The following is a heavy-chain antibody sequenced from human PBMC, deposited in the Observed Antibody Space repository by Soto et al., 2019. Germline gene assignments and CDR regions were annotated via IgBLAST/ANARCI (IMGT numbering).Heavy chain of an antibody. CDR3: ARVLTGTYYYYMDV. V-gene: IGHV4-59*01. Sequence: SETLSLTCTVSGGSTSYYYWSWIRQPPGKGLEWIGYINRNGGTNYNPSLKRRVTISVDTSKNQVSLKLSSVTAADTAVYYCARVLTGTYYYYMDVWGKGTTVTVSS. D-gene: IGHD1-1*01. J-gene: IGHJ6*03. CDR1: GGSTSYYY. CDR2: INRNGGT.